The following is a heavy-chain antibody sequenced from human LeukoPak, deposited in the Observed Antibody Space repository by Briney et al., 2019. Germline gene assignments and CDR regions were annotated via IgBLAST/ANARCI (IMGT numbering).Heavy chain of an antibody. Sequence: GGSLLLSCAASGFTFSSYSMNWVRRAPGKGVEGVSYISSSSSTIYYADSVKGRFTISRDNAKNSLYLQMNSLRAEDTAVYYCARAFDPSKRVPAAPYYFDYWGQGTLVTVSS. CDR3: ARAFDPSKRVPAAPYYFDY. V-gene: IGHV3-48*01. CDR2: ISSSSSTI. CDR1: GFTFSSYS. J-gene: IGHJ4*02. D-gene: IGHD2-2*01.